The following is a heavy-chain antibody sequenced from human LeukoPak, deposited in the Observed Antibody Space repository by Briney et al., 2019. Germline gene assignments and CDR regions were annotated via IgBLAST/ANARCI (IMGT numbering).Heavy chain of an antibody. V-gene: IGHV4-34*01. J-gene: IGHJ4*02. CDR2: INHSGST. CDR3: ARDAHYYDCSGQSDY. Sequence: KASETLSVTCAVYGGSFSGYYWSWIRRPPGKGLEWIGEINHSGSTNYNPSLKSRVTISVDTSKNQFSLKLSSVTAADTAVYYCARDAHYYDCSGQSDYWGQGTLVTVSS. D-gene: IGHD3-22*01. CDR1: GGSFSGYY.